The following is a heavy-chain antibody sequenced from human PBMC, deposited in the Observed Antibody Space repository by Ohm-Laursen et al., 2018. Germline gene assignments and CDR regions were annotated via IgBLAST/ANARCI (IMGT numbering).Heavy chain of an antibody. CDR3: TTHYYDSSASPYFYGMDV. V-gene: IGHV3-15*01. Sequence: SLRLSCAASGLTFNYAWMSWVRQAPGKGLEWVGRIKSRTDGGIADYAAPVKGRFTISRDDSKTTLYVQMNSLKTEDTAVYYCTTHYYDSSASPYFYGMDVWGQGTTVTVSS. CDR2: IKSRTDGGIA. CDR1: GLTFNYAW. J-gene: IGHJ6*02. D-gene: IGHD3-22*01.